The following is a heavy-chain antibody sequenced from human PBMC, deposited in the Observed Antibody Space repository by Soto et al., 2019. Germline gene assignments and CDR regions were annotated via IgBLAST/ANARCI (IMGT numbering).Heavy chain of an antibody. J-gene: IGHJ6*03. Sequence: ASVKVSCKASGGTFSSYAISWVRQAPGQGLEWMGGIIPIFGTANYAQKFQGRVTITADESTSTAYMELSSLRSEDTAVYYCARDPLPGTTYYYYYMDVWGKGTTVTVSS. CDR1: GGTFSSYA. CDR3: ARDPLPGTTYYYYYMDV. D-gene: IGHD1-7*01. CDR2: IIPIFGTA. V-gene: IGHV1-69*13.